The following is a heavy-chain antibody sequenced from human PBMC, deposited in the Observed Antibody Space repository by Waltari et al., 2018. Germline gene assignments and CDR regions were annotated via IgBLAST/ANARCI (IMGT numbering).Heavy chain of an antibody. CDR1: GFTFSSNF. Sequence: EVQLVESGGGSIQPGGSLRLSCGASGFTFSSNFMSWVRQAQGKGLECVSINYNDGTTDYGDAVKGRFTIYRDNSKSTMYLQMNTLRTEDTAVYYCATGRYRFFDYWGQGTLVTVSS. CDR2: NYNDGTT. CDR3: ATGRYRFFDY. V-gene: IGHV3-53*01. D-gene: IGHD1-26*01. J-gene: IGHJ4*02.